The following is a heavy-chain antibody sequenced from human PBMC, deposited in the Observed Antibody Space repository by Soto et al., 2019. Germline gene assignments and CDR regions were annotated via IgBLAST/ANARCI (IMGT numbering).Heavy chain of an antibody. CDR3: AKDGRDQLLCYFDC. Sequence: PGGSLRLSCAASGFTFRTSAMSWVRQAPGKGLEWVSTITGDGGSIYYADSVKGRFTISRDNTKNTLYLQMNSLRAEDTAVYYCAKDGRDQLLCYFDCWGQGTLVTVSS. V-gene: IGHV3-23*01. J-gene: IGHJ4*02. CDR2: ITGDGGSI. CDR1: GFTFRTSA. D-gene: IGHD2-2*01.